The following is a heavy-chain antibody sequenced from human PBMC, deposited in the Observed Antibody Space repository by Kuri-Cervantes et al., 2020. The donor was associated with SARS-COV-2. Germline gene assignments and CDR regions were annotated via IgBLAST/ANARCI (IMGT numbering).Heavy chain of an antibody. D-gene: IGHD3-16*01. CDR3: AKGEKGNPSRRGNYFDY. CDR1: GFTFSSYW. J-gene: IGHJ4*02. V-gene: IGHV3-23*01. Sequence: GESLKISCAASGFTFSSYWMSWVRQAPGKGLGWVSAISGSGGSTYYADSVKGRFTISRDNSKNTLYLQMNSLRAEDTAVYYCAKGEKGNPSRRGNYFDYWGQGTLVTVSS. CDR2: ISGSGGST.